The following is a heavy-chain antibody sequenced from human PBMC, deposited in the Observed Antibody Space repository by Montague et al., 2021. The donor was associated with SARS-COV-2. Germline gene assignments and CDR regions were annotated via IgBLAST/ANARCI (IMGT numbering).Heavy chain of an antibody. Sequence: SETLSLTCTVSGGSISSNLFYWGWIRQAPGKALEWIGDISYTGSTXYNPSLKSRATISVDTSKNQFSLKLSSVTAADTAVYYCARQDDILTGYYYYGMDVWGQGTTVTVSS. CDR1: GGSISSNLFY. J-gene: IGHJ6*02. V-gene: IGHV4-39*01. D-gene: IGHD3-9*01. CDR3: ARQDDILTGYYYYGMDV. CDR2: ISYTGST.